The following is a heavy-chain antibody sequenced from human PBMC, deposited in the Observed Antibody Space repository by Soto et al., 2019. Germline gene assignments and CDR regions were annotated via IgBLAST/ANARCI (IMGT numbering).Heavy chain of an antibody. CDR1: GFTFSSYG. D-gene: IGHD6-13*01. V-gene: IGHV3-33*01. J-gene: IGHJ6*02. Sequence: GGSLRLSCAVSGFTFSSYGIHWVRQAPGKGRDWVAVIWYDGSNPYYADSVKARFSISRDNSKNTLYLQMNSLRAEDTAVYYCARDLYPSSSWTYYYYGMDVWGQGTTVTVSS. CDR3: ARDLYPSSSWTYYYYGMDV. CDR2: IWYDGSNP.